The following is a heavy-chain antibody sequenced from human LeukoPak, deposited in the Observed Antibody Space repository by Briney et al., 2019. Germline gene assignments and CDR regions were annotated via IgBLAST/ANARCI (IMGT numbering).Heavy chain of an antibody. J-gene: IGHJ6*02. CDR1: GYTFTSYG. Sequence: ASVKVSCKASGYTFTSYGISWVRQAPGQGFEWMGWISAYNGNTNYAQKLQGRVTMTTDTSTSTAYMELRSLRSDDTAVYYCARDLVLAAAGTAYYYYYGMDVWGQGTTVTVSS. D-gene: IGHD6-13*01. CDR2: ISAYNGNT. V-gene: IGHV1-18*01. CDR3: ARDLVLAAAGTAYYYYYGMDV.